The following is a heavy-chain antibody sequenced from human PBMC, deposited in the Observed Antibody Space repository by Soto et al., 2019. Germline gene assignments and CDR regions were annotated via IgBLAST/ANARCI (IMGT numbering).Heavy chain of an antibody. Sequence: EVQLVQSGAEVKKPGESLRISCKGSGYSFTSYWINWVRQMPGKGLEWMGRIDPSDSYTNYSPSFQGHVTISADNSISTAYLQWSSLKASDTAIYYCAGSRQQQPINWFDPWGQGTLVTVSS. J-gene: IGHJ5*02. CDR2: IDPSDSYT. CDR1: GYSFTSYW. CDR3: AGSRQQQPINWFDP. V-gene: IGHV5-10-1*01. D-gene: IGHD6-13*01.